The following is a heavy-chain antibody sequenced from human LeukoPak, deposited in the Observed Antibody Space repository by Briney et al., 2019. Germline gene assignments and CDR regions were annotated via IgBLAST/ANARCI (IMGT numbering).Heavy chain of an antibody. Sequence: KAGGSLRLSCAASGFTFSSYSMNWVRQAPGKGLEWVSSISSSSSYIYYADSVKGRFTISRDNAKNSLYLQMSSLRAEDTAVYYCARAERVGDYGYWGQGTLVTVSS. CDR2: ISSSSSYI. CDR1: GFTFSSYS. J-gene: IGHJ4*02. D-gene: IGHD4-17*01. V-gene: IGHV3-21*01. CDR3: ARAERVGDYGY.